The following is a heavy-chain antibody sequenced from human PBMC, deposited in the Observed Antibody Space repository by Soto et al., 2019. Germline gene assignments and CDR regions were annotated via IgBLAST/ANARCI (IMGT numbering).Heavy chain of an antibody. Sequence: GAXVKVSCKASGYTFTSHDINWMRQTTGQGLEWMGWMNPNSGHTNSAQKFQGRVTMTRDTSINTAYMELTDLRSEDTAIYYCASDMSTTWGQGTLVTVSS. D-gene: IGHD2-2*01. V-gene: IGHV1-8*01. CDR1: GYTFTSHD. CDR3: ASDMSTT. CDR2: MNPNSGHT. J-gene: IGHJ5*02.